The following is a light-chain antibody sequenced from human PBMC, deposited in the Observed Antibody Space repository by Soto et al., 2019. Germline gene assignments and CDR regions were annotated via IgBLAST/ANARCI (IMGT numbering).Light chain of an antibody. Sequence: ESVVTQSPPTLSLSPGERATLSCMASQSVSSDLAWYQQKPGQAPRLLIYDESIRATGIPARFSGSGSGTDLTLTISSLEPEDFAVYYCQQRSNWPHTFGEGTKLEIK. CDR1: QSVSSD. CDR2: DES. J-gene: IGKJ2*01. V-gene: IGKV3-11*01. CDR3: QQRSNWPHT.